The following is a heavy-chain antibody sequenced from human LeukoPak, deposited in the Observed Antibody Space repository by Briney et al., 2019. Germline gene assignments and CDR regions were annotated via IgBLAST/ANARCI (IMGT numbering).Heavy chain of an antibody. J-gene: IGHJ3*02. CDR2: IIPILGIA. CDR3: AXXGSSSGVEITFDI. D-gene: IGHD6-19*01. V-gene: IGHV1-69*04. CDR1: GGTFSSYA. Sequence: GASVKVSCKASGGTFSSYAISWVRQAPGQGLEWMGRIIPILGIANYAQKFQGRVTITADKSTSTAYMELSSLRSEDTAVYYCAXXGSSSGVEITFDIWGQGTMVTVSS.